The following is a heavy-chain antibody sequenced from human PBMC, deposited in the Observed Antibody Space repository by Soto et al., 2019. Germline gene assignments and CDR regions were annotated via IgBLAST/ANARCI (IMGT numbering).Heavy chain of an antibody. CDR2: FIPVYRTL. J-gene: IGHJ5*01. D-gene: IGHD3-3*01. V-gene: IGHV1-69*01. CDR3: ATGVIWIGYFTVDS. CDR1: ESSFGNSA. Sequence: QVLLVQSGAEVKKPGSSVKISCKASESSFGNSAINWVRQTPGQGLEWLGGFIPVYRTLNYAQKFQGRVTITADGSTGTAYMTLNSLASNDTAVYYCATGVIWIGYFTVDSWGHGTRVTVSS.